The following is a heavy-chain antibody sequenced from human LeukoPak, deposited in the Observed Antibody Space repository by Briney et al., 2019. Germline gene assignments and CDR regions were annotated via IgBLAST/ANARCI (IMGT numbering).Heavy chain of an antibody. Sequence: AGGSLRLSCAASEFTFSTYWMSWVRQAPGKGLEWVSYISSSGSTIYYADSVKGRFTISRDNAKNSLYLQMNSLRAEDTAVYYCARDRASYVGLDYWGQGTLVTVSS. J-gene: IGHJ4*02. D-gene: IGHD3-16*01. CDR2: ISSSGSTI. CDR1: EFTFSTYW. CDR3: ARDRASYVGLDY. V-gene: IGHV3-48*04.